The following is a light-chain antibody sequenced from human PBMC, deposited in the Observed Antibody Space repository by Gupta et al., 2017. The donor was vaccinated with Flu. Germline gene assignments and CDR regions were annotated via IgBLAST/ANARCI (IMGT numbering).Light chain of an antibody. CDR3: QQSYNWPPYT. CDR1: RSIADY. Sequence: EIVLTQSPVTLSLSPGERATLSCRASRSIADYLSWDQQKPGQAPRLLSYDASKRATGIPARFSGSGSGTDFTLTIRRLEPEDFAVYYGQQSYNWPPYTFGQGTNLEIK. V-gene: IGKV3-11*01. J-gene: IGKJ2*01. CDR2: DAS.